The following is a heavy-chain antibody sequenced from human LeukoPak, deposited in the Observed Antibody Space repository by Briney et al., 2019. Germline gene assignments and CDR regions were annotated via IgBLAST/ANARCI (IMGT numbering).Heavy chain of an antibody. CDR1: GGSISSGGYY. J-gene: IGHJ5*02. V-gene: IGHV4-31*03. CDR3: ARNSGSYYENWFDP. Sequence: SETLSLTCTVSGGSISSGGYYWSWIRQHPGKGLEWIGYIYYSGSTYYNPSLKSRVTISVDTPKNQFSLKLSSVTAADTAVYYCARNSGSYYENWFDPWGQGTLVTVSS. CDR2: IYYSGST. D-gene: IGHD1-26*01.